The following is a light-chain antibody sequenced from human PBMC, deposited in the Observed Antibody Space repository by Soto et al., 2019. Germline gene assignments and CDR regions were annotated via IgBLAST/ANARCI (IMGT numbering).Light chain of an antibody. CDR3: QQRGNRPPWT. J-gene: IGKJ1*01. Sequence: EIVLTQSPGTLSMSPGERATLSCRASQSVGKYLVWYQQKPGQAPRLLIYDASNRATGIPARFSGSGSGTDFTLTISSLEPEDFAVYYCQQRGNRPPWTFGQGTKVDIK. CDR2: DAS. V-gene: IGKV3-11*01. CDR1: QSVGKY.